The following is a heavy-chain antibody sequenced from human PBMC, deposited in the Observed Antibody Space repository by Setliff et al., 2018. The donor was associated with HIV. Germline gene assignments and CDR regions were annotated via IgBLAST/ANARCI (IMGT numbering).Heavy chain of an antibody. V-gene: IGHV1-69*13. Sequence: GASVKVSCKASGDTSNSYAIRWVRQAPGQGPEWMGGITPIFGSPQYAPQFRGRATITADESSRTAYMELTSLKSEDSAVYYCASASGDYEPYQYWGQGTLVTVSS. D-gene: IGHD4-17*01. J-gene: IGHJ1*01. CDR3: ASASGDYEPYQY. CDR1: GDTSNSYA. CDR2: ITPIFGSP.